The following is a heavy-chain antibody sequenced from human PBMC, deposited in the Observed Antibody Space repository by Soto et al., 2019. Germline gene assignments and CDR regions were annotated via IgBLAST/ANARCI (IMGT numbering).Heavy chain of an antibody. CDR1: GDSISSVDHF. CDR2: IYKSATT. J-gene: IGHJ5*01. V-gene: IGHV4-30-4*01. D-gene: IGHD2-15*01. CDR3: ARGRYCLTGRCFPNWFDS. Sequence: SETLSLTCSVSGDSISSVDHFWAWIRQPPGQALEYIGYIYKSATTYYNPSFESRVAISLDTSKSQFSLNVTSVTAADTAVYFCARGRYCLTGRCFPNWFDSWGQGTLVTVSS.